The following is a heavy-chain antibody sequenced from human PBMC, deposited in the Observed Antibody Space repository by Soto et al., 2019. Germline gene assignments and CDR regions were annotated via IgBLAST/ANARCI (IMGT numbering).Heavy chain of an antibody. CDR2: INPNGGST. D-gene: IGHD2-21*02. CDR1: GYTFTSYY. V-gene: IGHV1-46*01. CDR3: ARPHCGGDCYSGAFDFDY. Sequence: GASVKVSCKASGYTFTSYYMHWVRQAPGQGLEWMGIINPNGGSTSYAQKFQGRVTMTRDTSTSTVYMELSSLRSEDTAVYYCARPHCGGDCYSGAFDFDYSGQGTLVTVSS. J-gene: IGHJ4*02.